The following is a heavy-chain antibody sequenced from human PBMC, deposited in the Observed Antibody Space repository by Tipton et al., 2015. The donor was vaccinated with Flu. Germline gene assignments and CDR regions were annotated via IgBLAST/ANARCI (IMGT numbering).Heavy chain of an antibody. CDR3: PRTHDYGDPGGQH. CDR2: IYTSGRT. Sequence: PGLVKPSQTLSLTCTVSGGPISSGSYYWGWIRQPAGKGLEWIGRIYTSGRTNYNPSLKSRVTISVDTSKNQFSLKISSVTAANTAVYYCPRTHDYGDPGGQHGDQVTLVTVSS. CDR1: GGPISSGSYY. V-gene: IGHV4-61*02. J-gene: IGHJ1*01. D-gene: IGHD4-17*01.